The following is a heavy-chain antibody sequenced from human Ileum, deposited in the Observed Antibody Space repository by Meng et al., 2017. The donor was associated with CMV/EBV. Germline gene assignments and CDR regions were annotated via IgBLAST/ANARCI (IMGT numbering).Heavy chain of an antibody. Sequence: CTVSGGSITSISYYWGWIRQPPGKGLEWIGSVSSFGTTYNTPSLKSRLTTSIDTSKNRFSLTLNSVTAADTAIYYCATYSNSSFDSWGQGALVTVSS. J-gene: IGHJ4*02. V-gene: IGHV4-39*07. CDR3: ATYSNSSFDS. D-gene: IGHD4-11*01. CDR2: VSSFGTT. CDR1: GGSITSISYY.